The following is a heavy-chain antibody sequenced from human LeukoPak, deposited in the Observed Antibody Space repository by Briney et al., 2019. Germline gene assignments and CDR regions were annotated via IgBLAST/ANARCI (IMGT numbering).Heavy chain of an antibody. CDR2: IRYDGSNK. CDR3: AKEDGPYDSSGYYSNFDY. V-gene: IGHV3-30*02. CDR1: GFAFSSYG. Sequence: GGSLRLSCAASGFAFSSYGMHWVRQAPGKGLEWVAFIRYDGSNKYYADSVKGRFTISRDNSKNTLYLQMNSLRAEDTAVYYCAKEDGPYDSSGYYSNFDYWGQGTLVTVSS. J-gene: IGHJ4*02. D-gene: IGHD3-22*01.